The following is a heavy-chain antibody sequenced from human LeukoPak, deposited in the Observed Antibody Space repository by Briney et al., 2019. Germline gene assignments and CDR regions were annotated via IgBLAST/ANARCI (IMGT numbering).Heavy chain of an antibody. D-gene: IGHD4-23*01. Sequence: SETLSLTCAVYGGSFSGYYWSWIRQPPGKGLEWIGEINHSGSTNYNPSLKSRVTISVDTSKNQFSLKLSSVTAADTAVYYCARHRRWAPRPFDYWGQGTLVTVSS. CDR3: ARHRRWAPRPFDY. CDR1: GGSFSGYY. CDR2: INHSGST. J-gene: IGHJ4*02. V-gene: IGHV4-34*01.